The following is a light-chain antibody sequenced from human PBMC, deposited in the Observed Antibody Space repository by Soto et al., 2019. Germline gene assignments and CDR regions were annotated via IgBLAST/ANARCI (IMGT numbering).Light chain of an antibody. J-gene: IGKJ1*01. V-gene: IGKV3D-11*03. Sequence: EIVLTQSPATLSLSPCERATLSCRASQSVSNNLAWYQQKPGQAPGLLIYDASNRATGIPARFSGSGSGTDFTLTIISLEPEDFAVYYCQQCGSTLWTFGQGTKVDIK. CDR1: QSVSNN. CDR3: QQCGSTLWT. CDR2: DAS.